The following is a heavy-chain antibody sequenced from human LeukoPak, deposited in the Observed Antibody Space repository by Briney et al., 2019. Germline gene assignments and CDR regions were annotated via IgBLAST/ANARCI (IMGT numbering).Heavy chain of an antibody. CDR1: GGSISSGSYY. D-gene: IGHD2-15*01. V-gene: IGHV4-61*02. Sequence: PSETLSLTCTVSGGSISSGSYYWSWIRQPAGKGLEWIGRIYTSGSTNYNPSLKSRVTISVDTSKNQFSLKLSSVTAADTAVYYCARDLVGADRDYFDYWGQGTLATVSS. CDR3: ARDLVGADRDYFDY. CDR2: IYTSGST. J-gene: IGHJ4*02.